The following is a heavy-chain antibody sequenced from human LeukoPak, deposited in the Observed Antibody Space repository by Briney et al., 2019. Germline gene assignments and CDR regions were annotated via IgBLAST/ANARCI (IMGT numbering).Heavy chain of an antibody. V-gene: IGHV3-23*01. D-gene: IGHD5-18*01. Sequence: PPGGSLRLSCAASGFTFSSYAMSWVRQAPGKGLEWVSAISGSGGSTYYADSVKGRFTISRDNSKNTLYLQMNSLRAGDTAVFYCVRDDENGYNSLDYWGQGTLVTVSS. CDR1: GFTFSSYA. CDR3: VRDDENGYNSLDY. J-gene: IGHJ4*02. CDR2: ISGSGGST.